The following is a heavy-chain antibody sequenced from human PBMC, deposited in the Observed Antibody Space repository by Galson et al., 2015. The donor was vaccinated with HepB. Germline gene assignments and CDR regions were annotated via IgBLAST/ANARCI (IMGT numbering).Heavy chain of an antibody. Sequence: SVKVSCKASGYTFTGYYMHWVRQAPGQGLEWMGWINPNSGGTNYAQKFQGRVTISVDTSKNQFSLKLSSVTAADTAVYYCARVGRWSAMVRLDYWGQGTLVTVSS. CDR1: GYTFTGYY. CDR2: INPNSGGT. J-gene: IGHJ4*02. D-gene: IGHD5-18*01. V-gene: IGHV1-2*02. CDR3: ARVGRWSAMVRLDY.